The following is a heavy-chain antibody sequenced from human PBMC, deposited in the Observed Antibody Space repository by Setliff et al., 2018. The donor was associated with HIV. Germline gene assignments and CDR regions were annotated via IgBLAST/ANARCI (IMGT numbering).Heavy chain of an antibody. CDR2: IYYSGNT. V-gene: IGHV4-39*01. CDR1: GASISSHNYY. J-gene: IGHJ4*02. CDR3: ARRVILSYGYYFDY. Sequence: SETLSLTCTVSGASISSHNYYWGWVRQSPGKGLEWIGSIYYSGNTYYNPSLKSRVTISVDTSKNQFSLKLSSVTAADTAVYHCARRVILSYGYYFDYWGQGTLVTVSS. D-gene: IGHD3-16*02.